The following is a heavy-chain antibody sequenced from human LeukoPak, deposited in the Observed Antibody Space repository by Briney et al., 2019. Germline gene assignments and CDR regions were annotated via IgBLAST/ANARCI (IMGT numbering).Heavy chain of an antibody. D-gene: IGHD6-6*01. CDR2: IDSGYTT. CDR1: GLTVSTNY. Sequence: GSLRLSCAASGLTVSTNYMSWVRQAPGKGLEWVSIIDSGYTTNYIDSVKGRFTISRDSSRNMVYLQMNSLRAEDTAVYYCARVAFRSSSYISGIDYWGQGTLVTVSS. J-gene: IGHJ4*02. V-gene: IGHV3-53*01. CDR3: ARVAFRSSSYISGIDY.